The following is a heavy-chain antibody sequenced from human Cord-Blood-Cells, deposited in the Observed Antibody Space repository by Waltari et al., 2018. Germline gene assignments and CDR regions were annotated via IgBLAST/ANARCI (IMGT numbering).Heavy chain of an antibody. Sequence: QLQLQESGPGLVKPSETLSLTCTVSGGSISSSSYYWGWIRQPPGKGLEWIGSIYYSGSTYYNPSLKSRVTISVDTSKNQFSLKLSSVTAADTAVYYCARHADGYCSGGSCYYFYYWGQGTLVTVSS. CDR3: ARHADGYCSGGSCYYFYY. CDR2: IYYSGST. J-gene: IGHJ4*02. CDR1: GGSISSSSYY. D-gene: IGHD2-15*01. V-gene: IGHV4-39*01.